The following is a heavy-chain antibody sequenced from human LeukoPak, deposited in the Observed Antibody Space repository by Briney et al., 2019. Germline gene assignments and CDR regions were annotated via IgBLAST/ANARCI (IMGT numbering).Heavy chain of an antibody. Sequence: GGSLRLSCAASGFTFSSYAMSWVRQAPGKGLEWVSAISGSGGSTYYADSVKGRLTISRDNSKNTLYLQMNSLRAEDTAVYYCAKDKAVAGTRGGYFDYWGQGTLVTVSS. D-gene: IGHD6-19*01. CDR3: AKDKAVAGTRGGYFDY. J-gene: IGHJ4*02. CDR2: ISGSGGST. V-gene: IGHV3-23*01. CDR1: GFTFSSYA.